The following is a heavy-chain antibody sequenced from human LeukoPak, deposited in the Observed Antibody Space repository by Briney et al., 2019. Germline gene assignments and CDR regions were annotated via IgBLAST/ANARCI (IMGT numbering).Heavy chain of an antibody. D-gene: IGHD1-1*01. J-gene: IGHJ6*03. CDR3: ARVSWFPGTSYYYMDV. CDR1: GGSISSYY. CDR2: IYTSGST. V-gene: IGHV4-4*07. Sequence: SETLSLTCTVSGGSISSYYWSWIRQPAGKGLEWIGRIYTSGSTNYNPSLKSRVTMSVDTSKNQFSLKLSSVTAADTAVYYCARVSWFPGTSYYYMDVWGKGTTVTVSS.